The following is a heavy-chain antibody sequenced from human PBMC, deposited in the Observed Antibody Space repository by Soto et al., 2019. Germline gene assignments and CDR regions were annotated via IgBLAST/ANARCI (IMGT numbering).Heavy chain of an antibody. CDR3: ARDVTFQPTRSDAFDL. CDR2: IIPIFGTA. CDR1: GGTFSSYA. D-gene: IGHD3-10*01. Sequence: QMQLVQSGAEVKKPGSSVKVSCNASGGTFSSYAISWVRQAPGQGLEWMGGIIPIFGTANYAQKFQGRVTSTADEYTRTAYMELSSLRSEDTAVYYCARDVTFQPTRSDAFDLWGQGTMVTVSS. V-gene: IGHV1-69*01. J-gene: IGHJ3*01.